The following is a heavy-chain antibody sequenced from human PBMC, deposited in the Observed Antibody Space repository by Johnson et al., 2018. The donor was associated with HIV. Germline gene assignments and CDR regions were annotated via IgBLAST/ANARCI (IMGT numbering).Heavy chain of an antibody. Sequence: VQLVESGGGLVRPGGSLRLSCVASGFSFIDYAMIWVRQAPGKGLEWVSFISGGEDDTYYADSVKGRFTISRDNSKTTLYLQMNSLRDEDTAVYYCANSLLLDAFKIWGQGTMVTVSS. CDR3: ANSLLLDAFKI. V-gene: IGHV3-23*04. CDR2: ISGGEDDT. J-gene: IGHJ3*02. CDR1: GFSFIDYA.